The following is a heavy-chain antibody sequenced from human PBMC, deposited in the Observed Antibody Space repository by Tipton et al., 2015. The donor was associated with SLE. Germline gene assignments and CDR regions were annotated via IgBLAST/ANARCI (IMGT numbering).Heavy chain of an antibody. CDR1: GDSISNSY. V-gene: IGHV4-4*08. CDR2: FYTQST. CDR3: ARGSSGFYWGWFDP. Sequence: TLSLTCTVSGDSISNSYWSWIRQPPGKGLEWIGYFYTQSTNYNPSLESRVTISVDTSKNQLYLNLTSVTAADTAVYYCARGSSGFYWGWFDPWGQGILVTVSS. J-gene: IGHJ5*02. D-gene: IGHD3-22*01.